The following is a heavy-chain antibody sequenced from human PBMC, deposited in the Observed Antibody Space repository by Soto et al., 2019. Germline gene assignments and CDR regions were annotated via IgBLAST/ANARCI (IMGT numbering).Heavy chain of an antibody. Sequence: QVQLVQSGVEVKKPGSSVRVSCKASGDTFKNSVISWVRQAPGQGLEWMGGTIPLFGTTDYAQKFQGRLTVMAEGSTTTAYLEVSRLTSEDTAVYYCVAELDFGKLSVVWGQGTTVIVSS. V-gene: IGHV1-69*01. CDR1: GDTFKNSV. CDR2: TIPLFGTT. CDR3: VAELDFGKLSVV. J-gene: IGHJ6*02. D-gene: IGHD3-10*01.